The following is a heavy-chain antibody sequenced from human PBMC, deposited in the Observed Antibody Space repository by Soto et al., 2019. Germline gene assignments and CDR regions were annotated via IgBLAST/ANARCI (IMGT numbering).Heavy chain of an antibody. V-gene: IGHV4-30-4*01. J-gene: IGHJ5*02. CDR1: GDFIGSGDYY. D-gene: IGHD6-6*01. CDR3: ARSLSSSPGYCDP. CDR2: IYKTGKT. Sequence: QVHLQESGPGLLKPSQTLSLTCDVSGDFIGSGDYYWTWIRQPPGKGLEYIGYIYKTGKTYYNPSLTSRPFVALDTPKSQFCLRLTSVTAADTAMYYCARSLSSSPGYCDPRGQGTLVTVSS.